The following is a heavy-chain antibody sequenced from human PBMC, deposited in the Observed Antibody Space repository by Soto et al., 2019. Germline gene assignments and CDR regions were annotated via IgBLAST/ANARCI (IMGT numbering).Heavy chain of an antibody. CDR1: GFTFSTYA. CDR3: ARAETSLASRLYYGMDV. CDR2: MWYDGSQK. Sequence: QVQLVESGGGVVQPGGSLRLSCAASGFTFSTYAMHWVRQAPGKGLEWVAVMWYDGSQKYYADSVKGRFTISRDNSKNTVSLQMSSLRAEDTAVYYCARAETSLASRLYYGMDVWGQGTTVIVSS. D-gene: IGHD3-3*02. J-gene: IGHJ6*02. V-gene: IGHV3-33*01.